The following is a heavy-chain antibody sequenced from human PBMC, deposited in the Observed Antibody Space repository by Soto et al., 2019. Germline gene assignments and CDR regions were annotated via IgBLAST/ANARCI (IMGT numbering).Heavy chain of an antibody. D-gene: IGHD6-13*01. CDR2: INTNTGNP. CDR3: ARDPAPIAAAEDPIYNWFDP. Sequence: ASVKISCKASGYTFTSYAMNWVRQAPGQGLEWTGWINTNTGNPTYAQGFTGRFVFSLDTSVSTAYLQICSLKAEDTAVYYCARDPAPIAAAEDPIYNWFDPWGQGTLVTVSS. V-gene: IGHV7-4-1*01. J-gene: IGHJ5*02. CDR1: GYTFTSYA.